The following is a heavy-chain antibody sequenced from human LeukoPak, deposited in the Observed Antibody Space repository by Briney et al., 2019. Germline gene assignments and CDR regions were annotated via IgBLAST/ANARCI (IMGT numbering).Heavy chain of an antibody. D-gene: IGHD3-22*01. V-gene: IGHV4-61*01. CDR1: GGSVSSGSYY. CDR2: IYYSGST. Sequence: PSETLSLTCTVSGGSVSSGSYYWSWIRQPPGKGLEWIGYIYYSGSTNYNPSLKSRVTISVDTSKNQFSLKLSSVTAADTAVYYCARDPAYYCESGGSSFDYWGQGTLVTVSS. J-gene: IGHJ4*02. CDR3: ARDPAYYCESGGSSFDY.